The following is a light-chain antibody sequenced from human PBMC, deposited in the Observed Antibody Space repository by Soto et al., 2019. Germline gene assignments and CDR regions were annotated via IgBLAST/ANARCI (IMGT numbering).Light chain of an antibody. V-gene: IGKV3-15*01. CDR2: GAS. CDR3: QQYNDWPRT. Sequence: SQRGGGNNVAWYXXKHGQXXSXXIYGASTRASGSPDRFSGSGSATEFTITISSLQSEDFEVYYCQQYNDWPRTFGQGTKVDIK. CDR1: QRGGGNN. J-gene: IGKJ1*01.